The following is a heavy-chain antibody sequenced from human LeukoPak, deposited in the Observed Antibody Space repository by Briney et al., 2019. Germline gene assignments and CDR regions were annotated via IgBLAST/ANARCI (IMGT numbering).Heavy chain of an antibody. CDR3: ARGGVDYYGSGTYYLMYYFDY. V-gene: IGHV3-23*01. CDR1: GFTFSSDG. CDR2: ISGSGGGT. J-gene: IGHJ4*02. D-gene: IGHD3-10*01. Sequence: GGSLRLSCAASGFTFSSDGMSWVRQAPGKGLEWVSAISGSGGGTYYADSVKGRFTISRDNSKNTLYLQMNSLRAEDTAVYFCARGGVDYYGSGTYYLMYYFDYWGQGALVTVSS.